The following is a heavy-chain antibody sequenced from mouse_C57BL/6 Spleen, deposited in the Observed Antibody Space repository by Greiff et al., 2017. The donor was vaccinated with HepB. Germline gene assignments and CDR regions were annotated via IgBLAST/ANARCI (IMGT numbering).Heavy chain of an antibody. CDR1: GYTFTSYW. CDR2: IDPSDSYT. CDR3: ARKELITTVVYWYFDV. Sequence: QVQLQQPGAELVKPGASVKLSCKASGYTFTSYWMQWVKQRPGQGLEWIGEIDPSDSYTNYNQKFKGKATLTVDTSSSTAYMQLSSLTSEDSAVYYCARKELITTVVYWYFDVWGTGTTVTVSS. V-gene: IGHV1-50*01. J-gene: IGHJ1*03. D-gene: IGHD1-1*01.